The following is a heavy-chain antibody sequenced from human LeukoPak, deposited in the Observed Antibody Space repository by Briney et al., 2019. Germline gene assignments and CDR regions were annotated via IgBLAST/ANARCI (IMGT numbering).Heavy chain of an antibody. CDR2: IYAGGGDT. D-gene: IGHD6-19*01. CDR3: GRPTKYWLVRGNGVDV. Sequence: PGASLRLSCAASGSSFSSYAMTWVRQAPGKGLEWVSSIYAGGGDTYHSDSVKGRFTISRDNSMNTLYLQMNSLRADDTAVYYCGRPTKYWLVRGNGVDVWGQGTTVTVSS. CDR1: GSSFSSYA. J-gene: IGHJ6*02. V-gene: IGHV3-23*01.